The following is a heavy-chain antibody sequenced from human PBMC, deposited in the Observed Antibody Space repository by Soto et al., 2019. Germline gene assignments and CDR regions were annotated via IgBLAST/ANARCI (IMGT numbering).Heavy chain of an antibody. D-gene: IGHD2-15*01. CDR2: IYPGDSDT. V-gene: IGHV5-51*01. Sequence: PGESLKISCKGSGYSFTSYWIGWVRQMPGKGLEWMGIIYPGDSDTRYSPSFQGQVTISADKSISTAYLQWSGLKASDTAMYYCARSRGLYCSGGSCNFDYRGQGTPVTVSS. J-gene: IGHJ4*02. CDR1: GYSFTSYW. CDR3: ARSRGLYCSGGSCNFDY.